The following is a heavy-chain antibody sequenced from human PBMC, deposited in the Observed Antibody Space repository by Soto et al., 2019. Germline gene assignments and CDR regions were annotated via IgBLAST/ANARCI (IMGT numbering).Heavy chain of an antibody. J-gene: IGHJ5*01. CDR3: ARDEYQLLSSVSWFDS. CDR2: IYHTGNT. V-gene: IGHV4-30-4*01. D-gene: IGHD2-2*01. Sequence: KTSETLSLTCTVSGGSISDDSYWSWIRQTPGKGLEWIGYIYHTGNTYYNPSLRSRVSISVDKSKSQFSLKLIPVTAADTAVYFCARDEYQLLSSVSWFDSWGQGTLVTVSS. CDR1: GGSISDDSY.